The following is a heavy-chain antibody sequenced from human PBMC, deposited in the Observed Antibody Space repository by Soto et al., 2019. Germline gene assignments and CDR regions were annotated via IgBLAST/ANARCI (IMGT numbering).Heavy chain of an antibody. J-gene: IGHJ4*02. CDR3: ARTEGRSTRGDY. Sequence: QVQLVQSGAEVKKPGASVRVSCKASGYSFTTYGVTWVRQAPGQGLEWMGWISTYNGDTRVAQQHQGRVTLTTDPSTNAAHMELRSLRSDDTAIYYCARTEGRSTRGDYWGQGTLVTVSS. CDR2: ISTYNGDT. CDR1: GYSFTTYG. V-gene: IGHV1-18*01. D-gene: IGHD2-8*01.